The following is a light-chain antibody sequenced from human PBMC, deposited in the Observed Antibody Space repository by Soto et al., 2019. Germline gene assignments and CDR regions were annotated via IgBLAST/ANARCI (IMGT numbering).Light chain of an antibody. Sequence: EIVLTQSPGTLSLSPGERATLSCRASQSVSSSYLAWYQHKPGQAPRLLIYGASSRATGIPDRFIGSGSGTDFTLTISRLEPEDFAVYYCQQRINWPLTFGGGTKVEIK. CDR2: GAS. V-gene: IGKV3D-20*02. CDR3: QQRINWPLT. CDR1: QSVSSSY. J-gene: IGKJ4*01.